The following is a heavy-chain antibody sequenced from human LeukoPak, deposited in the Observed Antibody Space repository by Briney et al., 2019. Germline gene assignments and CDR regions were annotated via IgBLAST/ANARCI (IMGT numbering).Heavy chain of an antibody. CDR2: INSDGSTT. J-gene: IGHJ6*03. V-gene: IGHV3-74*01. CDR1: GFSFSSYW. CDR3: ARAGYGSGIYMDV. Sequence: PGGSPRLSCAASGFSFSSYWMHWVRQVPGKGLEWVSRINSDGSTTSYADSVKGRFTISRDNAKYTLHLQMNSLRADDTAVYYCARAGYGSGIYMDVWGKGTTVTISS. D-gene: IGHD3-10*01.